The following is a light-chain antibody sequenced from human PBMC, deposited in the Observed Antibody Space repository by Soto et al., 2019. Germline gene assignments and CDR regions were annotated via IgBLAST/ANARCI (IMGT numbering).Light chain of an antibody. CDR1: QSVSSSY. Sequence: EIVLTQSPGTLSLSPGERATRSCRASQSVSSSYLAWYQQKPGQAPRLLIYGASSRATGIPDRFSGSGSGTDFTLTISRLEPEDFAVYYCQQYGSSPFPFGPGTKVDIQ. V-gene: IGKV3-20*01. J-gene: IGKJ3*01. CDR3: QQYGSSPFP. CDR2: GAS.